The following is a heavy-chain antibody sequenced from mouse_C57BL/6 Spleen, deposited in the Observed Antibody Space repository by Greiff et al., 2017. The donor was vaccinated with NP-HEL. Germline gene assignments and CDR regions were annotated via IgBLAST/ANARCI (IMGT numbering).Heavy chain of an antibody. V-gene: IGHV1-62-2*01. CDR2: FYPGSGSI. D-gene: IGHD2-4*01. CDR3: AGHDYYDYDGAWFAY. J-gene: IGHJ3*01. Sequence: QVQLKQSGAELVKPGASVKLSCKASGYTFTEYTIHWVKQRSGQGLEWIGWFYPGSGSIKYNEKFKDKATLTADKSSSTVYMELSSLTSEDSAVYFCAGHDYYDYDGAWFAYWGQGTLVTVSA. CDR1: GYTFTEYT.